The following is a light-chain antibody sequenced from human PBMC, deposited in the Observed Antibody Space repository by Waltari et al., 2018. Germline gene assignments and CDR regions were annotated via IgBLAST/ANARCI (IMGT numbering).Light chain of an antibody. CDR2: DAS. CDR3: QQRSNWPWT. J-gene: IGKJ1*01. V-gene: IGKV3-11*01. Sequence: EILLTQSPATLSLSPGERATLSCRASQSVSSYLACYQQKPGQAPRLLIYDASNRATGIPARFSGSGSGTDFTLTISSLEPEDFAVYYCQQRSNWPWTFGQGTKVEIK. CDR1: QSVSSY.